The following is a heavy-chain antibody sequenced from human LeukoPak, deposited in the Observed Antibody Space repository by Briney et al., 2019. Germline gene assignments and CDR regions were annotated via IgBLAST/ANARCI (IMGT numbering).Heavy chain of an antibody. CDR3: AREMGIAARDYYYYMEV. D-gene: IGHD6-6*01. CDR1: GGSISGYY. V-gene: IGHV4-4*07. J-gene: IGHJ6*03. CDR2: IYTSGDT. Sequence: SETLSLICSVSGGSISGYYWSWLRQPAGKGLEWIGRIYTSGDTDYNPSLKSRLTISLDTSKNQFSLKLSSVTAADTAVYYCAREMGIAARDYYYYMEVWGKGPTVPVP.